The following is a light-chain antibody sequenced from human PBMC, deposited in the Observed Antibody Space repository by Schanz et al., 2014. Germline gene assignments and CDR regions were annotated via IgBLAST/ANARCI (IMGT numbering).Light chain of an antibody. CDR1: TTAVGGYNS. J-gene: IGLJ1*01. Sequence: QSALTQPSPASRSPGQSITISFPGTTTAVGGYNSVSWYQQPPAPAPKLIIYDVTNRPSGVSHLWSGSKSGHPASLTISGLRAEDEADYFCSSYTSTRKVFVFGSGRKLTVL. CDR2: DVT. V-gene: IGLV2-14*03. CDR3: SSYTSTRKVFV.